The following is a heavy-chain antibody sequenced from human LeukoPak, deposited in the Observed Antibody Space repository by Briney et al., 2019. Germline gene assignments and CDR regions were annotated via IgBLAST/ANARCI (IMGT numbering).Heavy chain of an antibody. V-gene: IGHV4-30-4*01. D-gene: IGHD3-10*02. Sequence: SETLSLTCTVSGGSLSSGDYYWSWIRQPPGKGLEWIGYIYYSGSTYYNPSLKSRVTISVDTSKNQFSLKLSSVTAADTAVYYCARSEYYVNYFDYWGQGTLVTVSS. CDR3: ARSEYYVNYFDY. CDR1: GGSLSSGDYY. J-gene: IGHJ4*02. CDR2: IYYSGST.